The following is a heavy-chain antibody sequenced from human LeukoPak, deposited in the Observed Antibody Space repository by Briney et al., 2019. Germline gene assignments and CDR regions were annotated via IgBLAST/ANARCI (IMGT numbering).Heavy chain of an antibody. D-gene: IGHD3-10*01. V-gene: IGHV3-33*01. CDR2: IWYDGSNK. CDR1: GFTFSTYG. J-gene: IGHJ4*02. Sequence: GGSLRLSCAASGFTFSTYGLHWVRQAPGKGLEWVALIWYDGSNKYYADSVKGRFTISRDNAKNSLYLQMNSLRAEDTAVYYCARVYYYASGSYYDYFDYWGQGTLVTVSS. CDR3: ARVYYYASGSYYDYFDY.